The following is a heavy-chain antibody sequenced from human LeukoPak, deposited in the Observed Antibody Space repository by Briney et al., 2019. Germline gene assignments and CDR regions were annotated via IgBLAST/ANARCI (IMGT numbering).Heavy chain of an antibody. CDR2: ISSSGIST. CDR1: GFTFSNYI. D-gene: IGHD3-10*01. Sequence: GGSLRLSCAASGFTFSNYIMHWVRQAPGKGLEWVSAISSSGISTYYADSVKGRFTISRDNSKNMLYLEVISLTADDTAVYYCAKDDAWLRFGEWSQGTLVTVSS. J-gene: IGHJ4*02. V-gene: IGHV3-23*01. CDR3: AKDDAWLRFGE.